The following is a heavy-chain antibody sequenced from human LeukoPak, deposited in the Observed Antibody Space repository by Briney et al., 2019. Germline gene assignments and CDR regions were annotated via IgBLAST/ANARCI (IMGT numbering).Heavy chain of an antibody. CDR2: IYYSGST. Sequence: PSETLSLTCTVSGGSISSGGYSWSWIRQHPGKGLEWIGYIYYSGSTNYNPSLKSRVTISVDTSKNQFSLKLSSVTAADTAVYYCARVGDYCSSTSCYTYYYYGMDVWGQGTTVTVSS. J-gene: IGHJ6*02. CDR1: GGSISSGGYS. D-gene: IGHD2-2*02. CDR3: ARVGDYCSSTSCYTYYYYGMDV. V-gene: IGHV4-61*08.